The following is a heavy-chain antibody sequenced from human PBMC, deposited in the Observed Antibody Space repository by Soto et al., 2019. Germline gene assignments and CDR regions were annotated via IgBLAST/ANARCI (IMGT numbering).Heavy chain of an antibody. J-gene: IGHJ4*02. D-gene: IGHD2-21*02. CDR1: GFFFTDYG. CDR3: TRDPEGDLDFDY. Sequence: EVQLVESGGGLVQPGGSLRLSCAASGFFFTDYGLTWFRQAPGKGLEWVLHINSHASSTLNADYVRGRFTISRDNAKTATHLQMSSLRDEDTAGYYCTRDPEGDLDFDYWGQGTLVTVTS. CDR2: INSHASST. V-gene: IGHV3-48*02.